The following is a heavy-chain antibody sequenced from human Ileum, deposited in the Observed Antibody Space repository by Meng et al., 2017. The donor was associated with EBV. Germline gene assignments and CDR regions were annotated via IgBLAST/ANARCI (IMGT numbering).Heavy chain of an antibody. D-gene: IGHD6-13*01. Sequence: QPQLKASGPVMVKPSQTLSLPCTVSGGFISSADYYCSWIRQSPGNGPQWIGYIYYSGRTYYNPSLKSRVPISVATSKNPFSLKLSSVTAADPAVYYCARPIAAAGWFDPWGQGTLVTVSS. V-gene: IGHV4-30-4*01. CDR2: IYYSGRT. CDR3: ARPIAAAGWFDP. CDR1: GGFISSADYY. J-gene: IGHJ5*02.